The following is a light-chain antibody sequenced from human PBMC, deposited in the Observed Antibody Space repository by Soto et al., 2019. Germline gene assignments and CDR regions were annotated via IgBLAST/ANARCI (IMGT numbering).Light chain of an antibody. J-gene: IGLJ3*02. CDR1: SSNIGAYYD. CDR2: RNS. Sequence: QSVLTQPPSVSGAPGQRVTISCTGSSSNIGAYYDVHWYQQLPGTAPKLLIYRNSNRPSGVPDRFSGSKSGTSASLAIAGLHAEDEADYYCQSYDSSLSGWVFGGGTQLTVL. CDR3: QSYDSSLSGWV. V-gene: IGLV1-40*01.